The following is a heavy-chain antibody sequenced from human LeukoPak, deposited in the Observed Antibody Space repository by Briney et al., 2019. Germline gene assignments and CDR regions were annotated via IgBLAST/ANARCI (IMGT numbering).Heavy chain of an antibody. CDR3: ARQLCSGGTCYLDC. Sequence: GESLKISCEGSGYSFTNYWIVWVRQMPGKGLEWMGIIYPFDSDTRYSPSFQGQVAISADKSISTAYLQWSSLKASDIAMYYCARQLCSGGTCYLDCWGQGTLVTVSS. CDR2: IYPFDSDT. D-gene: IGHD2-15*01. V-gene: IGHV5-51*01. CDR1: GYSFTNYW. J-gene: IGHJ4*02.